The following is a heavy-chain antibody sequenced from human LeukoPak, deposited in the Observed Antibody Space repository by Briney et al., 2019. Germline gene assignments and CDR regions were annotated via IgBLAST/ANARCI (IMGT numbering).Heavy chain of an antibody. CDR3: ARAGADTIFGVVLVPFDY. D-gene: IGHD3-3*01. CDR2: LYYSGST. J-gene: IGHJ4*02. V-gene: IGHV4-39*07. Sequence: PSETLSLTCTVSGGSISSRTYYWGWIRQPPGKGLEWIGTLYYSGSTYYNPSLKSRVTISVDTSKNQFSLKLSSVTAADTAVYYCARAGADTIFGVVLVPFDYWGQGTPVTVSS. CDR1: GGSISSRTYY.